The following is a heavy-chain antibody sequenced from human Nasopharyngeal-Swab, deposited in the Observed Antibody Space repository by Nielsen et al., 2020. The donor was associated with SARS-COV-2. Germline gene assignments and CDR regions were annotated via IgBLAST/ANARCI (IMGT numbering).Heavy chain of an antibody. CDR2: TYYRSKWYN. Sequence: SQTLSLTCAISGDSVSSNSAAWNWIRQSPSRGLEWLGRTYYRSKWYNDYAVSVKSRITINPDTSKNQFSLQLNSVTPEDTAVYYCARDVVSLDGSYGGYYYYGMDVWGQGTTVTVSS. D-gene: IGHD1-26*01. J-gene: IGHJ6*02. V-gene: IGHV6-1*01. CDR1: GDSVSSNSAA. CDR3: ARDVVSLDGSYGGYYYYGMDV.